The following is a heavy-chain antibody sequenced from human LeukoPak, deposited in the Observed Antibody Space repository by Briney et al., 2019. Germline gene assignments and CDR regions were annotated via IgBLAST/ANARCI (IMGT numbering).Heavy chain of an antibody. D-gene: IGHD3-22*01. J-gene: IGHJ4*02. CDR3: TKGSSGSCPYYFDY. CDR2: ISDSGGST. Sequence: GGSLRLSCAASGFTFTSYAMSWVRQAPGKGLDWVSAISDSGGSTYYADSVKGRFTISRDNSKNTLYLQMDSLTAEDTAVYYCTKGSSGSCPYYFDYWGQGTLVTVSS. CDR1: GFTFTSYA. V-gene: IGHV3-23*01.